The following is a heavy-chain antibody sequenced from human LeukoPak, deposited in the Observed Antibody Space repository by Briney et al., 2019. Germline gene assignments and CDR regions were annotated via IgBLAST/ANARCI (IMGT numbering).Heavy chain of an antibody. CDR1: GYTFTSYG. V-gene: IGHV1-18*01. D-gene: IGHD6-13*01. J-gene: IGHJ5*02. CDR2: ISAYNGNT. CDR3: ARIGSSSWYGGFDP. Sequence: ASVKVSCKXSGYTFTSYGISWVRQAPGQGLEWMGWISAYNGNTNYAQKLQGRVTMTTDTSTSTAYMELRSLRSDDTAVYYCARIGSSSWYGGFDPWGQGTLVTVSS.